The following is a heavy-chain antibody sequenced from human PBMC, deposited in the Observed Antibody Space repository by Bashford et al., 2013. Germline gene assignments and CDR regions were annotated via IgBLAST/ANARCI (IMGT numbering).Heavy chain of an antibody. J-gene: IGHJ4*02. CDR2: IYYSGST. CDR1: GASISSGDYY. CDR3: ARDRTRRWFYY. Sequence: TLSLTCTVSGASISSGDYYWTWIRQHPEKGLEWIGSIYYSGSTYYNPSLKSRVTISVDTSKNQFSLNLYSVTAADTAVYFCARDRTRRWFYYWGQGTLVTVSS. V-gene: IGHV4-31*03. D-gene: IGHD2-15*01.